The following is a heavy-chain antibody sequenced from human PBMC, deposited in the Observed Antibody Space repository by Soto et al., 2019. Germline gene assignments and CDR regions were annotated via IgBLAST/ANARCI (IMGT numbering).Heavy chain of an antibody. D-gene: IGHD6-19*01. V-gene: IGHV4-39*01. Sequence: SETLSLTCTVSGGSISSSSYYWGWIRQPPGKGLEWIGSIYYSGSTYYNPSLKSRVTISVDTSKNQFSLKLSSVTAADTAVYYCARFPVAGPALGAFDIWGQGTMVTVSS. CDR2: IYYSGST. CDR1: GGSISSSSYY. CDR3: ARFPVAGPALGAFDI. J-gene: IGHJ3*02.